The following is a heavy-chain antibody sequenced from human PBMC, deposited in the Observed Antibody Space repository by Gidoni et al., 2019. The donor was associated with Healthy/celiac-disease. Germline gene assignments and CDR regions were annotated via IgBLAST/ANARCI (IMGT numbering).Heavy chain of an antibody. J-gene: IGHJ4*02. CDR2: IYWNDDK. Sequence: QITLTESGPTLVTPTQTLTLTCTFSGFSLVTSGAGVGWIRQPPGKALEWLALIYWNDDKRYSPSLKSRLTITKDTSKNQVVLTMTNMDPVDTATYYCAHTPPGVHQGAFDYWGQGTLVTVSS. V-gene: IGHV2-5*01. CDR1: GFSLVTSGAG. CDR3: AHTPPGVHQGAFDY. D-gene: IGHD3-10*01.